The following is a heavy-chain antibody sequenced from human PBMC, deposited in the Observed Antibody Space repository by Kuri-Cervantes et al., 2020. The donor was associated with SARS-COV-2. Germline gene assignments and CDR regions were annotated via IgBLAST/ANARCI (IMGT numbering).Heavy chain of an antibody. D-gene: IGHD6-19*01. CDR1: GYNFITHG. CDR3: ARGPQEAGAGPSQDGFDY. Sequence: ASVKVSCKASGYNFITHGISWVRQAPGQGLEWMGWISAYNGNKNYAQKVQDRVTLTTDTSTSTAYMELRSLRSDDTAVYYCARGPQEAGAGPSQDGFDYWGQGTLVPSPQ. CDR2: ISAYNGNK. J-gene: IGHJ4*02. V-gene: IGHV1-18*04.